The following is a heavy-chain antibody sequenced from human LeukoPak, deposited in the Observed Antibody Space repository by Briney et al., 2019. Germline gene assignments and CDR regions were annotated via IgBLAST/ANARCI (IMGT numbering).Heavy chain of an antibody. Sequence: GESLKISCKGSGYSFTTSWIGWVRQMPGKGLEWMGIIYPSDSDTRYSPSFQGQITISADKSISTTYLQWSSLKASDTAMYYCARTPRGYFDYWGQGTLVTVS. CDR2: IYPSDSDT. V-gene: IGHV5-51*01. CDR3: ARTPRGYFDY. CDR1: GYSFTTSW. J-gene: IGHJ4*02. D-gene: IGHD2-8*01.